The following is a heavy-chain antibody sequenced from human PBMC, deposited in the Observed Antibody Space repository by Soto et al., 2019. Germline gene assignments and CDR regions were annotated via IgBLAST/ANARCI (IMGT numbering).Heavy chain of an antibody. Sequence: GGSLRLSCVASGFTFSSYTMNWVRQAPGKGLEWVSYISSSSSTIYYADSVKGRFTISRDNAKNSLYLQMNSLRAEDTAVYYCARGYSNFDFWGQGTLVTVSS. CDR2: ISSSSSTI. J-gene: IGHJ4*02. CDR1: GFTFSSYT. V-gene: IGHV3-48*01. D-gene: IGHD4-4*01. CDR3: ARGYSNFDF.